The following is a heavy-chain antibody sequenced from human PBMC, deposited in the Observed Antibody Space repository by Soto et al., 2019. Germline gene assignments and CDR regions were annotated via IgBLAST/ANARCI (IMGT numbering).Heavy chain of an antibody. Sequence: SETLSLTCTVSGGSISSYYWSWIRQPPGKGLEWIGYIYYSGSTNYNPSLKSRVTISVDMSKNQFSLKLSSVTAADTAVYYCARVGIAAADYCFDYWGQGTLVTVSS. D-gene: IGHD6-13*01. J-gene: IGHJ4*02. CDR2: IYYSGST. CDR1: GGSISSYY. V-gene: IGHV4-59*01. CDR3: ARVGIAAADYCFDY.